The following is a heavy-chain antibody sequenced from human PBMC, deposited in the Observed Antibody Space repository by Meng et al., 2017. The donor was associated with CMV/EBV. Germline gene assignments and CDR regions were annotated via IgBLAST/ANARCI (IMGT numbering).Heavy chain of an antibody. CDR3: TTQIVVVPAATAYFDY. V-gene: IGHV3-15*01. J-gene: IGHJ4*02. CDR1: GFTFSNAW. D-gene: IGHD2-2*01. CDR2: INSKTDGGTT. Sequence: GESLKISCAASGFTFSNAWMSWVRQAPGKGLEWVGRINSKTDGGTTDYAAPVKGRFTISRDDSKNTLYLQMNSLKTEDTAVYYCTTQIVVVPAATAYFDYWGQGTLVTVSS.